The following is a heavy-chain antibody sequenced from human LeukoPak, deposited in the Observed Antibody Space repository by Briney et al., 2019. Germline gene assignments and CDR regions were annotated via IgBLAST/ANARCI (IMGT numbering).Heavy chain of an antibody. D-gene: IGHD3-22*01. CDR3: ARVGYYDSSNYYAYFQH. Sequence: PGGSLRLSCAASGFTFSSYWMHWVRQAPGKGLEWVARINSDGTVISYGDSVKGRFTISRDNAKNTLYLQMNSLRVEDTAVYYCARVGYYDSSNYYAYFQHWGQGTLVTVSS. V-gene: IGHV3-74*01. J-gene: IGHJ1*01. CDR2: INSDGTVI. CDR1: GFTFSSYW.